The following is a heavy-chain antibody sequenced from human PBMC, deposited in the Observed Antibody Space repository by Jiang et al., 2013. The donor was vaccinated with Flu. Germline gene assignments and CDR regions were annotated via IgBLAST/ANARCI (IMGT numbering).Heavy chain of an antibody. V-gene: IGHV5-10-1*01. D-gene: IGHD2-8*01. CDR1: GYSFTSYW. Sequence: GAEVKKPGESLRISCKGSGYSFTSYWISWLRQMPGKGLEWMGRIDPADSYSNYSPSFQGHVTISVDRSISTAYLQWSSLKASDTAIYYCARHNGASAHQRSLSGHNWFDPWGQGTLVTVSS. CDR2: IDPADSYS. J-gene: IGHJ5*02. CDR3: ARHNGASAHQRSLSGHNWFDP.